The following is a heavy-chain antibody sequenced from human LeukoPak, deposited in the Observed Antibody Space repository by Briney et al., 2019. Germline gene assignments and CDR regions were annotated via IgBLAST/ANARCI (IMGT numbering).Heavy chain of an antibody. CDR3: ARVYYYDSSGYPYYFDY. CDR2: ISSSSSYI. D-gene: IGHD3-22*01. V-gene: IGHV3-21*01. CDR1: GFTFSSYW. J-gene: IGHJ4*02. Sequence: GGSLRLSCAASGFTFSSYWMTWVRQAPGKGLEWVSSISSSSSYIYYADSVKGRFTISRDNAKNSLYLQMNSLRAEDTAVYYCARVYYYDSSGYPYYFDYWGQGTLVTVSS.